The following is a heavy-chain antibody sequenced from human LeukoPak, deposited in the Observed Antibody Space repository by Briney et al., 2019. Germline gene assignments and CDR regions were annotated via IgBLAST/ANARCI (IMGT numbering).Heavy chain of an antibody. Sequence: PSETLSLTCTVSGGSISSYYWSWIRQPPGKGLEWIGYIYYSGSTNYNPSLKSRVTISVDTSKNQFSLKLSSVTAADTAVYYCARRSIGLYGDYGHYFDYWGQGTLVTVSS. V-gene: IGHV4-59*08. D-gene: IGHD4-17*01. J-gene: IGHJ4*02. CDR3: ARRSIGLYGDYGHYFDY. CDR2: IYYSGST. CDR1: GGSISSYY.